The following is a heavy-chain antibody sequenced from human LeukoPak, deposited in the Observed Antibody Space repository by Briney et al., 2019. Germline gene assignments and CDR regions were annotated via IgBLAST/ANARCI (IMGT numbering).Heavy chain of an antibody. D-gene: IGHD2-15*01. Sequence: PGGSLRLSCAASGFSFSTYVMHWVRQAPGKGLEWVALISDDGSNKYYADSVKGRFTIFRDNSKNTLYPQMNSLRAEDTAVFHCARARLGYCSGASCYSFGNWGQGTLVTVSS. CDR3: ARARLGYCSGASCYSFGN. CDR2: ISDDGSNK. J-gene: IGHJ4*02. CDR1: GFSFSTYV. V-gene: IGHV3-30*03.